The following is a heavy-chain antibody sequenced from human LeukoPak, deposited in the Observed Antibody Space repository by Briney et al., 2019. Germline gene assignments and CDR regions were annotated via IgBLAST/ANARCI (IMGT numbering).Heavy chain of an antibody. CDR2: IYYSGST. V-gene: IGHV4-39*02. CDR1: GGSISSSSYY. CDR3: AREYGTMIVVVIPLRYFDY. Sequence: SETLSLTCTVSGGSISSSSYYWGWIRQPPGKGLEWIGSIYYSGSTYYNPSPKSRVTISVDTSKNQFSLKLSSVTAADTAVYYCAREYGTMIVVVIPLRYFDYWGQGTLVTVSS. J-gene: IGHJ4*02. D-gene: IGHD3-22*01.